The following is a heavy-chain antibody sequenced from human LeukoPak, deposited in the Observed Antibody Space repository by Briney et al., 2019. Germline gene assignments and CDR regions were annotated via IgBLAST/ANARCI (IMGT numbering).Heavy chain of an antibody. V-gene: IGHV3-23*01. CDR1: GFTFSSYA. CDR2: ISGSGGNA. Sequence: GGSLRHSCAASGFTFSSYAMSWVRQAPGKGLEWVSAISGSGGNAYYADSVKGRLTISRDNSKNTLYLQMNSLRAEDTAVYYCAEGHLVTIFGVVTDHWGQGTLVTVSS. J-gene: IGHJ4*02. D-gene: IGHD3-3*01. CDR3: AEGHLVTIFGVVTDH.